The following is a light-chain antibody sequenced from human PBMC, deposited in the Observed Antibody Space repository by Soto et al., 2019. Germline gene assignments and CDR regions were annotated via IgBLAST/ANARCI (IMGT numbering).Light chain of an antibody. Sequence: IQMTQSPSSLSASVGDRVTITCRASQDINNCLAWYQQKPGKVPKLLIYGASTLHSGVPSRFSYSRSGRGLTVTITRLQPGDVPTYYWDTSDRARLTLGAGTKVDIQ. V-gene: IGKV1-27*01. CDR3: DTSDRARLT. J-gene: IGKJ4*01. CDR2: GAS. CDR1: QDINNC.